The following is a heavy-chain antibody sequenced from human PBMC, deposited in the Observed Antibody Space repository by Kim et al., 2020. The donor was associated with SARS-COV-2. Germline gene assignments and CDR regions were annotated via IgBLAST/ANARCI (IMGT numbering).Heavy chain of an antibody. Sequence: GGSLRLSCAASGFTFSDYYMSWIRQAPGKGLEWVSYISSSGSTIYYADSVKGRFTISRDNAKNSLYLQMNSLRAEDTAVYYCAKDTLRGDIVVVVAALRGPWKFDLRGRGTLVTVSS. CDR2: ISSSGSTI. CDR1: GFTFSDYY. J-gene: IGHJ2*01. V-gene: IGHV3-11*01. CDR3: AKDTLRGDIVVVVAALRGPWKFDL. D-gene: IGHD2-15*01.